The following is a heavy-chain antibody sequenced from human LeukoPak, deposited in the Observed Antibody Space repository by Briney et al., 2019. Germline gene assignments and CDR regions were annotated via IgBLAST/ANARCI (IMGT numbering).Heavy chain of an antibody. CDR1: GGSFSGYY. V-gene: IGHV4-34*01. Sequence: SETLSLTCAVYGGSFSGYYWSWIRQPPGKGLEWIGEINHSGSTNYNPSLKSRVTISVDTSKNQFSLKLSSVTAADTAVYYCARRIDYWGQGTLVTVSS. J-gene: IGHJ4*02. CDR2: INHSGST. CDR3: ARRIDY. D-gene: IGHD1-14*01.